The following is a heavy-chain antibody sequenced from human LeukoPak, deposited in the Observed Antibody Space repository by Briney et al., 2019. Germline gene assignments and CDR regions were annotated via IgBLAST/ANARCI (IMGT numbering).Heavy chain of an antibody. CDR1: GYTYTNYG. CDR3: ARVGNRWLQDYWYFDL. Sequence: ASVKVSCKASGYTYTNYGISWVRQAPGQGLEWMGWISAYNGNTNYAQKFQGRVTMTTDTSTSTAYMELRSLRSDDTAVYYCARVGNRWLQDYWYFDLWGRGTLVTVSS. V-gene: IGHV1-18*01. J-gene: IGHJ2*01. CDR2: ISAYNGNT. D-gene: IGHD5-24*01.